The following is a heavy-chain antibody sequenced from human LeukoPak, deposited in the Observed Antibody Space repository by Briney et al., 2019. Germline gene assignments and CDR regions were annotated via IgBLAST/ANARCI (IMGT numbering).Heavy chain of an antibody. CDR1: GFTVSSSNY. V-gene: IGHV3-66*01. CDR3: AREISRFGI. CDR2: IYTGGTT. Sequence: GGSLRLSCAASGFTVSSSNYMNWVRQAPGKGLEWVSGIYTGGTTYYTDSVKCRFTISRDNPNNTLYLQMHSLRAEDTAVYYCAREISRFGIWGQGTLVTVSS. D-gene: IGHD3-16*01. J-gene: IGHJ4*02.